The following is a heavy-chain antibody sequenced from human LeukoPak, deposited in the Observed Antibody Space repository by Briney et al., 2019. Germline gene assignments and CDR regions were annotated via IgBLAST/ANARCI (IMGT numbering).Heavy chain of an antibody. J-gene: IGHJ4*02. CDR1: GGSISSGGYS. Sequence: SQTLSLTCAVSGGSISSGGYSWSWIRQPPGKGLEWIGYIYHSGSTYYNPSLKSRVTISVDRSKNQFSLKLNSVTAADTAVYYCARLEYSSSWCFDYWGQGTLVTVSS. V-gene: IGHV4-30-2*01. D-gene: IGHD6-13*01. CDR3: ARLEYSSSWCFDY. CDR2: IYHSGST.